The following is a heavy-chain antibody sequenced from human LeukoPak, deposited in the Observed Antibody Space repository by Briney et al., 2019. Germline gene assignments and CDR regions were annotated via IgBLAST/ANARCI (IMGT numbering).Heavy chain of an antibody. Sequence: GGSLRLSCVASEFTFSTYSMNWVRQAPGKGLEWVAVISYDGSNKYYADSVKGRFTISRDNSKNTLYLQMNSLRAEDTAVYYCARDPYYDSSGYYSVPYYYFDYWGQGTLVTVSS. D-gene: IGHD3-22*01. CDR2: ISYDGSNK. CDR3: ARDPYYDSSGYYSVPYYYFDY. J-gene: IGHJ4*02. CDR1: EFTFSTYS. V-gene: IGHV3-30-3*01.